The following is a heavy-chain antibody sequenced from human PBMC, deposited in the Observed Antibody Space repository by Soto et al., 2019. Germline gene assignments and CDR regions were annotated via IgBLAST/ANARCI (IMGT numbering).Heavy chain of an antibody. J-gene: IGHJ4*02. CDR1: GFTFSSYA. D-gene: IGHD4-17*01. Sequence: HPGGSLRLSCAASGFTFSSYAMSWVRQAPGKGLEWVSAISGSGGSTYYADSVKGRFTISRDNSKNTLYLQMNSLRAEDTAVYYCAKYPGGNDYGDLFDYWGQGTLVTVSS. CDR2: ISGSGGST. CDR3: AKYPGGNDYGDLFDY. V-gene: IGHV3-23*01.